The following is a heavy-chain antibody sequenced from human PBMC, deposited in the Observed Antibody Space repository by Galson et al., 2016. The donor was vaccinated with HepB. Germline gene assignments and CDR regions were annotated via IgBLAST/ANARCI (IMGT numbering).Heavy chain of an antibody. CDR1: GYTFSSYD. CDR2: MTPNSGKT. D-gene: IGHD7-27*01. Sequence: PVKVSCKASGYTFSSYDINWVRQATGQGLEWIGWMTPNSGKTDYAQMFQGRVTLIRATSISTAYMEMTGLGSEDTAVYYCARNIYGTGDLDYWGQRTLFTFSS. CDR3: ARNIYGTGDLDY. V-gene: IGHV1-8*01. J-gene: IGHJ4*02.